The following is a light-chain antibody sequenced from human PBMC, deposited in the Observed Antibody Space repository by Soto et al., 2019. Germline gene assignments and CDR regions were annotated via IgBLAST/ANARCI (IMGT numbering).Light chain of an antibody. Sequence: EIVLTQSPATLSLSPGERATLSCRASQSVSSYLAWYQQKAGQAPRLLIYGASNRATGIPARFSGSGSGTDFTLTISSLEPEESAVYYCQQRSDSWTFGQGTKVEIK. J-gene: IGKJ1*01. CDR3: QQRSDSWT. CDR1: QSVSSY. V-gene: IGKV3-11*01. CDR2: GAS.